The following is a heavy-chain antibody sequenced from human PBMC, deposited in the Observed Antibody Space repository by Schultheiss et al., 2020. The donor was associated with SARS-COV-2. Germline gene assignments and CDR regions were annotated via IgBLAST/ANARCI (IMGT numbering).Heavy chain of an antibody. CDR2: ISYDGSNK. Sequence: GGSLRLSCAASGFTFSDHYMDWVRQAPGKGLEWVAVISYDGSNKYYADSVKGRFTISRDNSKNTLYVQMNSLRADDSAVYYCATVPAANDAFNIWGQGTMVTVSS. D-gene: IGHD2-2*01. V-gene: IGHV3-30*03. CDR3: ATVPAANDAFNI. CDR1: GFTFSDHY. J-gene: IGHJ3*02.